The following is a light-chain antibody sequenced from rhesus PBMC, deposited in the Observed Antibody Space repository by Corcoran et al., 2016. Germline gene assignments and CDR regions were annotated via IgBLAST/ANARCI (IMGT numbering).Light chain of an antibody. Sequence: DIQMTQSPSPLSASLGDTVTITCRASQRISRWSAWYPQKPGKAPRLLIYKASTLQSGVPSRFSGTGSGTDFTLTIRILQAGDLATYYCQHYNSSPRTFGQGTKLEV. J-gene: IGKJ1*01. CDR3: QHYNSSPRT. CDR2: KAS. CDR1: QRISRW. V-gene: IGKV1-22*01.